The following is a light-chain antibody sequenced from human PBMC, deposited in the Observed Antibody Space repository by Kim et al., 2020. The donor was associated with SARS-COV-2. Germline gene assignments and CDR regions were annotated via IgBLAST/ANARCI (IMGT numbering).Light chain of an antibody. V-gene: IGKV1-39*01. J-gene: IGKJ1*01. Sequence: ASVGDRVTITCRASQKVGKFLHWYQQKPGKAPKLLIYAASRLQNGVPSRFSGGGSETDFTLTINSLQPEDFATYYCQQTYSNPDTFGHGTKVDIK. CDR3: QQTYSNPDT. CDR2: AAS. CDR1: QKVGKF.